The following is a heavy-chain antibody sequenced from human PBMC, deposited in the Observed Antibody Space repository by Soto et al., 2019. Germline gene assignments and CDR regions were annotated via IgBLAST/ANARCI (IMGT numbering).Heavy chain of an antibody. CDR1: GYNFTSYY. D-gene: IGHD6-13*01. J-gene: IGHJ5*02. CDR2: INPSGGST. CDR3: ARWGIAAAGKGFNWFDP. Sequence: ASVKVSCKASGYNFTSYYMHWVRQAPGQGLEWMGIINPSGGSTSYAQKFQGRVTMTRDTSTSTVYMELSSLRSEDTAVYYCARWGIAAAGKGFNWFDPRGQGTLVTVSS. V-gene: IGHV1-46*03.